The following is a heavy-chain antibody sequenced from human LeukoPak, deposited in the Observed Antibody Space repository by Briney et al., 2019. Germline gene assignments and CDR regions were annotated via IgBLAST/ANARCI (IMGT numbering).Heavy chain of an antibody. CDR1: GFMFSSNW. D-gene: IGHD5-24*01. CDR2: IKEDGTET. V-gene: IGHV3-7*03. J-gene: IGHJ4*02. CDR3: AKEGRSLQTY. Sequence: GGSLRLSCSASGFMFSSNWMSWVRLAPGKGLEWVANIKEDGTETYYVDSVKGRFTISRDNAKNSLYLQMNSLRVEDTAVYYCAKEGRSLQTYWGQGTLVTVSS.